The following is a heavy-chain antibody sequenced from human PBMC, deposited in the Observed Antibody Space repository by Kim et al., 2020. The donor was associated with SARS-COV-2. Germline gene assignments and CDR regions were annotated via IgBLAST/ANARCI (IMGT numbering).Heavy chain of an antibody. CDR3: AKDSGNDYGEQLYS. J-gene: IGHJ4*02. Sequence: AGSVKVRFTNSRDNSKNTMYLQMNSLRAEDTTVYYCAKDSGNDYGEQLYSWGQGALVTVSS. V-gene: IGHV3-23*01. D-gene: IGHD4-17*01.